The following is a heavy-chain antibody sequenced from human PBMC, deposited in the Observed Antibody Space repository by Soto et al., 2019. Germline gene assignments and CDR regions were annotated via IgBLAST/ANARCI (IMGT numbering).Heavy chain of an antibody. V-gene: IGHV3-66*01. J-gene: IGHJ4*02. CDR3: ARNSPYPGGYGHFDH. CDR2: IYSGGST. Sequence: EVQLVESGGGLVQPGGSLRLSCAVSGFTVSNNYMSWVRQAPGKGLEWVSVIYSGGSTYYADSVKGRFTISRDNSKNTLYLQMNSLRAEDTAVYYCARNSPYPGGYGHFDHWGQGNLVTVSS. CDR1: GFTVSNNY. D-gene: IGHD5-12*01.